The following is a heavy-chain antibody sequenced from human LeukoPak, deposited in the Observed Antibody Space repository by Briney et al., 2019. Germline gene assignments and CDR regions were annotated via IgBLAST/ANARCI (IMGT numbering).Heavy chain of an antibody. J-gene: IGHJ6*02. V-gene: IGHV1-69*13. CDR1: GGTFSSYA. D-gene: IGHD2-15*01. CDR2: IIPIFGTA. Sequence: SVKVSCKASGGTFSSYAISWVRQAPGQGLEWMGGIIPIFGTANYAQKFQGRVTITADESTSTAYMELSSLRSEDTAVYYCARGDVVVVAATYYYYGMDVWGRGTTVTVSS. CDR3: ARGDVVVVAATYYYYGMDV.